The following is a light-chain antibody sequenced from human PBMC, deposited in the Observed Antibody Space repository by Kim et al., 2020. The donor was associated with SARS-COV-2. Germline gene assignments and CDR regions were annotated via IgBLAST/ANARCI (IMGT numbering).Light chain of an antibody. Sequence: SSVGDRVTITCRASQTINIFLNWYQQRPGNAPNLLIYAASNLQSWVPSRFSGSGSGTDFTLTINSLQPEDFATYFCQQSHTTPWTFGPGTKVDIK. CDR2: AAS. CDR1: QTINIF. CDR3: QQSHTTPWT. J-gene: IGKJ1*01. V-gene: IGKV1-39*01.